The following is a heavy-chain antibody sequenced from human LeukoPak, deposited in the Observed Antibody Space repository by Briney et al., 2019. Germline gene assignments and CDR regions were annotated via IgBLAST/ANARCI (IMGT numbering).Heavy chain of an antibody. CDR1: GFTFSTFA. J-gene: IGHJ4*02. V-gene: IGHV3-30*04. CDR2: LSYDGSSK. D-gene: IGHD5-12*01. CDR3: ARSAAAGRIVATFGY. Sequence: GGSLRLSCAASGFTFSTFAMHWVRQAPAKGLEWVAILSYDGSSKYYADSVKGRFTISRDNSKKTLYLQMNSLRTEDTAVYYCARSAAAGRIVATFGYWGQGTLVTVSS.